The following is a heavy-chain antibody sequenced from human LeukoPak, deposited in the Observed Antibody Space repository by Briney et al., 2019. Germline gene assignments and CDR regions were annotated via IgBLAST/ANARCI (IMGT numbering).Heavy chain of an antibody. J-gene: IGHJ4*02. CDR3: ASPSVDTSMVLDY. CDR1: GFTFSSYG. CDR2: ISGSGGST. Sequence: GGSLRLSCAASGFTFSSYGMSWVRQAPGKGLEWVSAISGSGGSTYYADSVKGRFTISRDNAKNSLYLQMNSLRAEDTAVYYCASPSVDTSMVLDYWGQGTLVTVSS. D-gene: IGHD5-18*01. V-gene: IGHV3-23*01.